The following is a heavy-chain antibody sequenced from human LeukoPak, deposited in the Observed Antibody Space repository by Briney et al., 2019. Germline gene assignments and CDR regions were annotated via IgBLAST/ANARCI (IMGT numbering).Heavy chain of an antibody. CDR2: INHSGST. D-gene: IGHD4-17*01. Sequence: SETLSLTCAVYGGSFSGYYWSWIRQPPGKGLEWIGEINHSGSTNYNPSLKSRVTISVDTSKNQFSLKLSSVTAADTAVHYCARGLSPGLTTVTKRYGMDVWGQGTTVTVSS. CDR1: GGSFSGYY. J-gene: IGHJ6*02. V-gene: IGHV4-34*01. CDR3: ARGLSPGLTTVTKRYGMDV.